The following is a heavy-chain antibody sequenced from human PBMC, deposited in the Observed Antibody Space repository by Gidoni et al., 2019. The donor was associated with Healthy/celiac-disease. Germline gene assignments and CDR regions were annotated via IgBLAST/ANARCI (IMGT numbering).Heavy chain of an antibody. CDR3: ARDLRSRRFLEWSL. CDR2: IWYDGSNK. V-gene: IGHV3-33*01. Sequence: QVQLVESGGGVVQPGRSLRLSCAASGFTFSSYGMHWVRQAPGKGLEWVAVIWYDGSNKYYADSVKGRFTISRDNSKNTLYLQMNSLRTEDTAVYYCARDLRSRRFLEWSLWGQGTLVTVSS. D-gene: IGHD3-3*01. CDR1: GFTFSSYG. J-gene: IGHJ4*02.